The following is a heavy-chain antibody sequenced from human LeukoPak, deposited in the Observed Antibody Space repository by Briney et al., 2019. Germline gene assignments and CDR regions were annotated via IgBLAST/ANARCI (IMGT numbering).Heavy chain of an antibody. J-gene: IGHJ4*02. Sequence: PSETLSLTCTVSGGSISSYYWSWIRQPPGKGLEWIGYIYYSGSTYYDPSLKSRITISVDTSKNQFSLKVRSVTAADTAVYYCARRITGTTSDSSDYWGQGILVTVSS. CDR2: IYYSGST. D-gene: IGHD1-20*01. CDR3: ARRITGTTSDSSDY. V-gene: IGHV4-59*08. CDR1: GGSISSYY.